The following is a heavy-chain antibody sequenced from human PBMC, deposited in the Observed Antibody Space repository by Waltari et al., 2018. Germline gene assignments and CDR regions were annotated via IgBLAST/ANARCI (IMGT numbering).Heavy chain of an antibody. J-gene: IGHJ4*02. CDR2: ISYDGSIK. D-gene: IGHD3-10*01. Sequence: QVQLVESGGGVVHPGGSLRLSCAASGFPFSTYAVHGVRQAPGKGLEWVAVISYDGSIKYNADSVEGRFTISRDNARNTMSLQMNSLTTEDTAVYYCARGGLEWFGELFDYWGQGTLVTVSS. CDR1: GFPFSTYA. V-gene: IGHV3-30*01. CDR3: ARGGLEWFGELFDY.